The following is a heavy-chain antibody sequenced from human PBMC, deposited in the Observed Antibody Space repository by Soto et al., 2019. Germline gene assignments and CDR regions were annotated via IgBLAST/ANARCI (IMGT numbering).Heavy chain of an antibody. J-gene: IGHJ4*01. D-gene: IGHD1-1*01. Sequence: GSLRLSCAASGFTVSDYYMSWIRQAPGKGLEWLSYSSNSGTYTRYADSVKGRFSISRDNAKNSLYLQINSLRCEDTATYYCARSGDNYPPLAYWGNGTQVTLSP. CDR3: ARSGDNYPPLAY. CDR2: SSNSGTYT. CDR1: GFTVSDYY. V-gene: IGHV3-11*06.